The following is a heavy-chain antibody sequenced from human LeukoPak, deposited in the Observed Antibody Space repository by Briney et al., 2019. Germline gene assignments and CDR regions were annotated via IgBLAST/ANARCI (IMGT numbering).Heavy chain of an antibody. CDR3: ATYRTDESEGY. CDR2: IIPIFGTA. CDR1: GGTFSSYA. D-gene: IGHD4-11*01. Sequence: WASVKVSCKASGGTFSSYAISWVRQAPGQGLEWMGGIIPIFGTANYAQKFQGRVTITRDTSASTAYMELSSLRYEDTAVYYCATYRTDESEGYWGQGTLVTVSS. V-gene: IGHV1-69*05. J-gene: IGHJ4*02.